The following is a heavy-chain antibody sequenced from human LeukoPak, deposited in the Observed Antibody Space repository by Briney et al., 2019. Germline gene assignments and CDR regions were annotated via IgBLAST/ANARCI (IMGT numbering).Heavy chain of an antibody. V-gene: IGHV1-69*05. J-gene: IGHJ6*03. D-gene: IGHD1-26*01. CDR1: GGTFSSYA. CDR3: ARGMGAPYYYYYYMDV. CDR2: IIPIFGTA. Sequence: ASVKVSCKASGGTFSSYAISWVRQAPGQGLEWMGRIIPIFGTANYAQKFQGRVTITTDESTSTAYMELSSLRSEDTAVYYCARGMGAPYYYYYYMDVWAKGPRSPSP.